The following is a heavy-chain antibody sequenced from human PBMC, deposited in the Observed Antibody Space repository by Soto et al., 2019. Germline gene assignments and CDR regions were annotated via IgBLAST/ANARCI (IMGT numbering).Heavy chain of an antibody. J-gene: IGHJ3*02. Sequence: GASVKVSCKASGYTFTSYXISWVRXAPGQGLEWMGWISAYNGNTNYAQKLQGRVTMTTDTYTSTAYMELRSLRSDDTAVYYWARDGWERITILGVVTRDAFDIWGQGTMVTVSS. CDR2: ISAYNGNT. CDR3: ARDGWERITILGVVTRDAFDI. V-gene: IGHV1-18*01. CDR1: GYTFTSYX. D-gene: IGHD3-3*01.